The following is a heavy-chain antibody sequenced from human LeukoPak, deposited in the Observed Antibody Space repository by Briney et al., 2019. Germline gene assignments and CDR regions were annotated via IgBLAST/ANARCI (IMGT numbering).Heavy chain of an antibody. CDR1: GGSISSSSYY. V-gene: IGHV4-39*07. CDR2: IYYSGST. CDR3: ARVLGVAPLMRFDY. D-gene: IGHD3-9*01. Sequence: SETLSLTCTVSGGSISSSSYYWGWIRQPPGKGLEWIGSIYYSGSTYYNPSLKSRVTISVDTSKNQFSLKLSSVTAADTAVYYCARVLGVAPLMRFDYWGQGTLVTVSS. J-gene: IGHJ4*02.